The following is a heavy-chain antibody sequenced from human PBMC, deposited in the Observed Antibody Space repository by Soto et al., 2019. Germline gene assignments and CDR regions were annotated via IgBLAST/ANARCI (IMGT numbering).Heavy chain of an antibody. D-gene: IGHD3-16*02. CDR2: IYYSGST. V-gene: IGHV4-30-4*01. CDR1: GGSINSGDYH. J-gene: IGHJ6*02. Sequence: QVQLQESGPGLVKPSQTLALTCTVSGGSINSGDYHWSWIRQSPGKGLEWIGAIYYSGSTYYNPSLKSRIRISVDTSKNQFALKVNSVTAAATAVYYCARDYRVHSAGAMDVWGQGTTVTVSS. CDR3: ARDYRVHSAGAMDV.